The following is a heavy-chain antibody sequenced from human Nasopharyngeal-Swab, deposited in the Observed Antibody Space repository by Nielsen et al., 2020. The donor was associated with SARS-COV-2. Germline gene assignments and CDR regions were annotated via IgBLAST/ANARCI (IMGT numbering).Heavy chain of an antibody. CDR1: GYTFTSYG. Sequence: ASVKVSCKASGYTFTSYGISWVRQAPGQGLEWMVWISAYNGNTNYAQKLQGRVTMTTDTSTSTAYMELRSLRSDDTDVYYCARDGLSLLVAYCGGDCYPFDYWGQGTLVTVSS. CDR3: ARDGLSLLVAYCGGDCYPFDY. V-gene: IGHV1-18*01. J-gene: IGHJ4*02. D-gene: IGHD2-21*01. CDR2: ISAYNGNT.